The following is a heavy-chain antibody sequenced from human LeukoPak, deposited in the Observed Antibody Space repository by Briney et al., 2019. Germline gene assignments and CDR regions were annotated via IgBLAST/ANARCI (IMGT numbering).Heavy chain of an antibody. D-gene: IGHD3-22*01. Sequence: GGSLRLSCAASGFTFSSYWMSWVRQAPGKGLEWVANIKQDGSEKYYVDSVKGRFTISRDNAKNSLYLQMNSLRAEDTAVYYCARVKYYYDSSGYYYRPYYFDYWGQGTLVTVSS. CDR3: ARVKYYYDSSGYYYRPYYFDY. CDR1: GFTFSSYW. CDR2: IKQDGSEK. V-gene: IGHV3-7*01. J-gene: IGHJ4*02.